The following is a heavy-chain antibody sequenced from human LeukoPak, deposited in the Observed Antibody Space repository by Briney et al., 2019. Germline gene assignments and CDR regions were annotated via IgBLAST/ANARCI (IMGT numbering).Heavy chain of an antibody. CDR2: ITGDCNYI. CDR1: GFTFSNYS. D-gene: IGHD3-3*01. J-gene: IGHJ4*02. Sequence: GGSLRLSCAASGFTFSNYSINWVRQAPGKGLEWVSSITGDCNYIFYADSVKGRFTISRDNAQNSLFLELNSLRGEDTAVYYCARERNFYYFDYWGQGALVTVSS. CDR3: ARERNFYYFDY. V-gene: IGHV3-21*01.